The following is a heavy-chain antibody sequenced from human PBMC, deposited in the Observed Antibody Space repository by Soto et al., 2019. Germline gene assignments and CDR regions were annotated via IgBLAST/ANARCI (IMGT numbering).Heavy chain of an antibody. D-gene: IGHD1-26*01. CDR3: ARYRWELTSYYGMDV. CDR2: MNPNSGNT. Sequence: ASVKVSCKASGYTFTRYDINWVRQATGQGLEWMGWMNPNSGNTGYAQKFQGRVTMTRNTSISTAYMELSSLRSEDTAVYYCARYRWELTSYYGMDVWGQGTTVTVSS. J-gene: IGHJ6*02. CDR1: GYTFTRYD. V-gene: IGHV1-8*01.